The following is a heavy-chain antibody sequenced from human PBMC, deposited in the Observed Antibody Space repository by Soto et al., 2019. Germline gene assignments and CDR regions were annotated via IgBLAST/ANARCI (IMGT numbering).Heavy chain of an antibody. Sequence: PWKNLSIGCAVYGGSFSSSYSSWVLQPPGRGLEWIGVINHSGSTNYDPSLKSRVTISIDTSKNQVSLTLSSVTAADTAVYYCARGEPRFMEWLLLSEYFDPWGQGTLVTVSS. CDR3: ARGEPRFMEWLLLSEYFDP. D-gene: IGHD3-3*01. J-gene: IGHJ5*02. V-gene: IGHV4-34*01. CDR2: INHSGST. CDR1: GGSFSSSY.